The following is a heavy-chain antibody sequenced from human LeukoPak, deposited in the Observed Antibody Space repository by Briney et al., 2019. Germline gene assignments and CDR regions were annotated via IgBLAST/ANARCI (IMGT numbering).Heavy chain of an antibody. J-gene: IGHJ4*02. CDR2: IDPNSSGT. D-gene: IGHD3-10*01. V-gene: IGHV1-2*02. Sequence: ASVKVSCKASGYTFTVYYIHWVRQAPGQGLEWMGWIDPNSSGTNYAQKFQGRVTMTTDTSTSTAYMELRSLRSDDTAVYYCARDGEVRGVNNPDYWGQGTLVTVSS. CDR3: ARDGEVRGVNNPDY. CDR1: GYTFTVYY.